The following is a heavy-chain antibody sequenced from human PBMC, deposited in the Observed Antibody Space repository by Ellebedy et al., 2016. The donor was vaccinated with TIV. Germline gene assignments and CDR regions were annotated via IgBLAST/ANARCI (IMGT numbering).Heavy chain of an antibody. CDR2: IASSGTYI. CDR3: AKSTVINPEGDAYDI. D-gene: IGHD4-23*01. CDR1: GFTFSSFG. Sequence: GESLKISCAASGFTFSSFGMNWVRQPSGKGLEWVSSIASSGTYIYYADSVKGRFTISSDNTKNSLYLHMNSLRAEDTAVYYCAKSTVINPEGDAYDIWGQGTKVTVSS. J-gene: IGHJ3*02. V-gene: IGHV3-21*06.